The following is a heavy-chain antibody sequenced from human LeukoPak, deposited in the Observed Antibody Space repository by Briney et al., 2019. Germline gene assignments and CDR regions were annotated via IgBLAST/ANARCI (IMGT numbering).Heavy chain of an antibody. CDR3: ARKREDYYDSSGYYRSYWFDP. J-gene: IGHJ5*02. CDR1: GGSISSYY. D-gene: IGHD3-22*01. Sequence: SETLSLTCTVSGGSISSYYWSWIRQPPGKGLEWIGYIHYSGSTNYNPSLKSRVTISVDTSKNQFSLKLSSVTAADTAVYYCARKREDYYDSSGYYRSYWFDPWGQGTLVTVSS. CDR2: IHYSGST. V-gene: IGHV4-59*08.